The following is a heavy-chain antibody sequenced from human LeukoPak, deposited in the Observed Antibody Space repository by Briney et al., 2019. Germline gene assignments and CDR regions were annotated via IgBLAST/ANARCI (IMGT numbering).Heavy chain of an antibody. CDR1: GFTFSSYS. Sequence: GGSLRLSCAASGFTFSSYSMDWVRQAPGEGLEWVSYISSLSGTIYYADSVKGRFTISRDNAKNSVYLQMDSLRAEDTAVYYCARRAGAYSHPYDYWGQGTLVTVSS. CDR2: ISSLSGTI. J-gene: IGHJ4*02. V-gene: IGHV3-48*01. CDR3: ARRAGAYSHPYDY. D-gene: IGHD4/OR15-4a*01.